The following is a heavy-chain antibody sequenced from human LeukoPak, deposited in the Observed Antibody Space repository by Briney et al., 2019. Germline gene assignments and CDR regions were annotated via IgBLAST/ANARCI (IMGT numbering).Heavy chain of an antibody. Sequence: ASVKVSCKASGYTFTGYYMHWVRQAPGQGLEWMGWINPNSGGTNYAQKFQGRVTITRNTSISTAYMELSSLRSEDTAVYYCARHRGYDFWSGYYYYYYYYMDVWGKGTTVTVSS. CDR1: GYTFTGYY. CDR2: INPNSGGT. J-gene: IGHJ6*03. D-gene: IGHD3-3*01. V-gene: IGHV1-2*02. CDR3: ARHRGYDFWSGYYYYYYYYMDV.